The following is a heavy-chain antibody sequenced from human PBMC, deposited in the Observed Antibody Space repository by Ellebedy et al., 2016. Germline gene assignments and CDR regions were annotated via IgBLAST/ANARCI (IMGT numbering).Heavy chain of an antibody. J-gene: IGHJ5*02. CDR3: ARDTRDGVGSSEAYYDP. CDR2: IIPIFGTA. D-gene: IGHD1-26*01. V-gene: IGHV1-69*13. CDR1: GGTFSSYA. Sequence: SVKVSCXASGGTFSSYAISWVRQAPGQGLEWMGGIIPIFGTANYAQKFQGRVTITADESTSTAYMELSSLRFDDTAVYYCARDTRDGVGSSEAYYDPWGQGTLVTVSS.